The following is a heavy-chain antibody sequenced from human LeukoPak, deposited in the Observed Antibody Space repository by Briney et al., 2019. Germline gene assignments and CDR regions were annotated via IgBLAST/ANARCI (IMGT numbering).Heavy chain of an antibody. V-gene: IGHV1-69*13. D-gene: IGHD5-24*01. J-gene: IGHJ4*02. CDR1: RGTFSSYA. CDR2: IIPIFGTA. Sequence: SVKVSCTASRGTFSSYAIRWVRQAPGQGREWMGGIIPIFGTANYAQKFQGRVTIPPDESTSTAYMELSSLRSEDTALYYCARDREVATLDYYFDYWGQGTLVTVSS. CDR3: ARDREVATLDYYFDY.